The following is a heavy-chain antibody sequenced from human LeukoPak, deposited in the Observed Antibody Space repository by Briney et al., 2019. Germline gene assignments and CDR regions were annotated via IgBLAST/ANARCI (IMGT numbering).Heavy chain of an antibody. CDR2: IYYSGST. D-gene: IGHD2-15*01. CDR3: ARGDCSGGSCYLLDY. V-gene: IGHV4-59*12. Sequence: PSETLSLTCTLPGDSISSYNWSWSPHPPGKGLELIGHIYYSGSTNYNPSLKSRVTISVDTRRHQFSLKLSSATPWDRGVYYCARGDCSGGSCYLLDYWGQGTLVTVSS. J-gene: IGHJ4*02. CDR1: GDSISSYN.